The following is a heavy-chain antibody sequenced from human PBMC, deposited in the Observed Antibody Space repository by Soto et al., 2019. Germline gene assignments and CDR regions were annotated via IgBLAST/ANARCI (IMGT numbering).Heavy chain of an antibody. Sequence: PGGSVRLSFEASGFTFSGYWISWVRQAPGKGPEWVANIKFDGSEKQYVDSVRGRFTISRDNSRSSLSLQMNSLRAGDTTVYYCVKDGGYCSSSTCYAPRNQYFDSWGQGTLVTVSS. D-gene: IGHD2-2*01. CDR3: VKDGGYCSSSTCYAPRNQYFDS. J-gene: IGHJ4*02. V-gene: IGHV3-7*03. CDR2: IKFDGSEK. CDR1: GFTFSGYW.